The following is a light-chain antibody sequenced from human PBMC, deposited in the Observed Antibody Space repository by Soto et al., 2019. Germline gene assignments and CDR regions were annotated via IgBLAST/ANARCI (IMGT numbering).Light chain of an antibody. CDR2: KSS. CDR1: QSGSIW. Sequence: DIQITQSPSTLSASEGDRVTISCRASQSGSIWLAWYQQKPGRAPKRLIYKSSILESGVPSRFSGSGSGTEFTLTISSLQPDDFATYYCQQFNTSPWKFGQGTKVDIK. CDR3: QQFNTSPWK. J-gene: IGKJ1*01. V-gene: IGKV1-5*03.